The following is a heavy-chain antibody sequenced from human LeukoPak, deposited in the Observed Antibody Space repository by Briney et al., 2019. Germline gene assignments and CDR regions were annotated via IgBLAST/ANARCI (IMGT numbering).Heavy chain of an antibody. V-gene: IGHV4-39*01. Sequence: RSSETLSLTCTVSGGSISSSSYYWGWIRQPPGKGLEWIGSIYYSGSTYYNPSLKSRVTISVDTSKNQFSLKLSSVTAADTAVYYCARLTYYGSGSYRPKYNWFDPWGQGTLVTVSS. CDR2: IYYSGST. J-gene: IGHJ5*02. CDR3: ARLTYYGSGSYRPKYNWFDP. D-gene: IGHD3-10*01. CDR1: GGSISSSSYY.